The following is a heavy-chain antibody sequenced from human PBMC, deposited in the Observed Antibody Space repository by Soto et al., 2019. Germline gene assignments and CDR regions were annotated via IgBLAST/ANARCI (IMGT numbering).Heavy chain of an antibody. CDR2: INDSGDDT. D-gene: IGHD3-9*01. V-gene: IGHV3-23*01. Sequence: EVQLLESGGGLVQPGGSLRLSCAGSGFSFSRYAMSWARQAPGKGLEWVSGINDSGDDTDYADSAKGRFTVSRDNAKNILYLQRNSLRVEDTAGYYCANFDWSVSGCWGQGTTVTVSS. J-gene: IGHJ6*02. CDR3: ANFDWSVSGC. CDR1: GFSFSRYA.